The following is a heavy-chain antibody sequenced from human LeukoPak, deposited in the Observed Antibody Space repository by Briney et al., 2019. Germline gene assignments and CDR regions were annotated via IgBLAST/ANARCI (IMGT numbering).Heavy chain of an antibody. Sequence: GGSLRLSCVASGFTFTSYGMAWVRQAPGKRLEWVSGISGSGDATYYADSVKGRFTISRDNAKNSLYLQMNSLRAEDTAVYYCARDYGYWGQGTLVTVSS. CDR1: GFTFTSYG. CDR2: ISGSGDAT. CDR3: ARDYGY. D-gene: IGHD3-10*01. J-gene: IGHJ4*02. V-gene: IGHV3-21*01.